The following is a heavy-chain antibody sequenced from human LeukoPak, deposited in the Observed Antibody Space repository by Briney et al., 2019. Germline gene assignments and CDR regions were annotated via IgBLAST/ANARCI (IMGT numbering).Heavy chain of an antibody. CDR3: ARDDSLLAAAGVAFDI. CDR1: GFTFSSYE. D-gene: IGHD6-13*01. V-gene: IGHV3-48*03. CDR2: ISSSGSTI. Sequence: GGSLRLSCAASGFTFSSYEMNWVRQAPGKGLEWVSYISSSGSTIYYADSVKGRFTISRDNAKNSLHLQMNSLRAEDTAVYYCARDDSLLAAAGVAFDIWGQGTMVTVSS. J-gene: IGHJ3*02.